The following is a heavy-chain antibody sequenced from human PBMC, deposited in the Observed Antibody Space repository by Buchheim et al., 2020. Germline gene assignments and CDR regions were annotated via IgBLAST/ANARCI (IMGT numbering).Heavy chain of an antibody. Sequence: QVQLVESGGGVVQPGRSLRLSCAASGFTFSSYGMHWVRQAPGKGLEWVSVIYRGGSTHFTDSVKGRFTISRDNSKNTLYLQLNSLRAEDTAVYYCARGTMGAAACDSWGQGTL. CDR1: GFTFSSYG. CDR2: IYRGGST. D-gene: IGHD2-15*01. V-gene: IGHV3-NL1*01. J-gene: IGHJ4*02. CDR3: ARGTMGAAACDS.